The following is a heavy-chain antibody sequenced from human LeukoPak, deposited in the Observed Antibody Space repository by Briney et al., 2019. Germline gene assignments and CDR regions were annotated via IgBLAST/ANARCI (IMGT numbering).Heavy chain of an antibody. CDR3: ARGHGLSGYYLS. CDR2: VSISGSTI. Sequence: GGSLRLSCAASGVSISDNNMSWICQAPRQGVGWVSYVSISGSTIYYADSVRGRVTPSSENATNSLCLQMNSLRAEDTAAYYCARGHGLSGYYLSWGQGTLVTVSS. CDR1: GVSISDNN. J-gene: IGHJ5*02. D-gene: IGHD3-3*01. V-gene: IGHV3-11*01.